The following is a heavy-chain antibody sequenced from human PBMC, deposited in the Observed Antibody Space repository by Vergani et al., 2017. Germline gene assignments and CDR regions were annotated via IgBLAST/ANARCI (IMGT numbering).Heavy chain of an antibody. Sequence: QVQLQESGPGLVKPSETLSLTCTVSGGPVSSGSYYWNWIRQPAGKGLEWIGYIYYSGSTNYNPSLKSRFTISVDTSKNQFSLKLSSVTAADTAVYYCASSYSSSPFDSLDIWGQGTMVTVSS. V-gene: IGHV4-61*10. CDR3: ASSYSSSPFDSLDI. D-gene: IGHD6-6*01. J-gene: IGHJ3*02. CDR1: GGPVSSGSYY. CDR2: IYYSGST.